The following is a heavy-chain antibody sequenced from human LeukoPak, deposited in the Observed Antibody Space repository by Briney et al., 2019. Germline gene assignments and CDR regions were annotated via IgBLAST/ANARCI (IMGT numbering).Heavy chain of an antibody. CDR2: INPNSGAT. Sequence: AASVKVSCKASGYTFTAYYMHWVRQAPGQGLEWMGWINPNSGATNYAQKFQGRVTMTRDTSISTAYMELSRLRSDDTAVYYCARGVAVAGCDYWGQGSLVTVSS. V-gene: IGHV1-2*02. J-gene: IGHJ4*02. D-gene: IGHD6-19*01. CDR1: GYTFTAYY. CDR3: ARGVAVAGCDY.